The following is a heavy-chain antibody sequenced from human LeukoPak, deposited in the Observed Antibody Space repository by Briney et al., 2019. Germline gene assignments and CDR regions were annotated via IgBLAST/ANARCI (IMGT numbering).Heavy chain of an antibody. J-gene: IGHJ4*02. D-gene: IGHD3-10*02. V-gene: IGHV3-30*03. CDR1: GFTFSSYG. CDR2: ISYDGGNK. Sequence: GGSLRLSCAASGFTFSSYGMHWVRQAPGKGLEWVAVISYDGGNKHYADPVKGRFTISRDNSKNTLCLQMNSLRSDDTAVYYCATLSKPGATFGRVVWDYWGQGTLVTVSS. CDR3: ATLSKPGATFGRVVWDY.